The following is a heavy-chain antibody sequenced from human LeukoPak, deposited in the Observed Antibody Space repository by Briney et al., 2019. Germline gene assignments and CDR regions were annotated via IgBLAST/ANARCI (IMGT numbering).Heavy chain of an antibody. V-gene: IGHV3-74*01. CDR2: INSDGSST. D-gene: IGHD6-19*01. Sequence: GGSLRLSCAASGFTFSSYWMHWVRQAPGKGLVWVSRINSDGSSTSYADSVKGRFTISRDNAKNTLYLQMNSLRAEDTAVYYCATSGGQYYFDYWGQGTLVTVSS. CDR3: ATSGGQYYFDY. CDR1: GFTFSSYW. J-gene: IGHJ4*02.